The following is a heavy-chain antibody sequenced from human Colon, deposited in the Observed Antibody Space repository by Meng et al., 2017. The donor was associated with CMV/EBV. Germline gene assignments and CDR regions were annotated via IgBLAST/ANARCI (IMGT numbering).Heavy chain of an antibody. CDR2: IIPILGIA. J-gene: IGHJ5*02. CDR3: AREMRQIYYGGKGWFDP. V-gene: IGHV1-69*04. CDR1: GGTFSSYT. D-gene: IGHD3-10*01. Sequence: KISCKASGGTFSSYTISWVRQAPGQGLEWMGRIIPILGIANYAQKFQGRVTITADKSTSTAYMELSSLRSEDTAVYYCAREMRQIYYGGKGWFDPWGQGTLVTVSS.